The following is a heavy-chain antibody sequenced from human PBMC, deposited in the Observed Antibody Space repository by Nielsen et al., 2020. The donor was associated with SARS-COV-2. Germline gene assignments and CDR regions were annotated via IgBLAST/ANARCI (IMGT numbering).Heavy chain of an antibody. CDR2: INAGNGNT. Sequence: WVRQAPGQRLEWMGWINAGNGNTKYSQKFQGRVTITRDTSASTAYMELRSLRSDDTAVYYCARVSGSYFDAFDIWGQGTMVTVSS. J-gene: IGHJ3*02. CDR3: ARVSGSYFDAFDI. V-gene: IGHV1-3*01. D-gene: IGHD1-26*01.